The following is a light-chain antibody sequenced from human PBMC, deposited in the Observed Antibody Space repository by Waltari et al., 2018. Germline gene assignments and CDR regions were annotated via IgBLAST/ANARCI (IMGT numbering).Light chain of an antibody. V-gene: IGLV2-11*01. Sequence: QSALTQPRSVSGSPGQSVTISCTGTISDVGGHNYVSWYQQHPGKAPKLMIYDVNKRPSGFPDSFSGSKSGNTASLTISGLQGEDEADYYCYSYAGSSSFVFGTGTEIIVL. CDR3: YSYAGSSSFV. CDR2: DVN. J-gene: IGLJ1*01. CDR1: ISDVGGHNY.